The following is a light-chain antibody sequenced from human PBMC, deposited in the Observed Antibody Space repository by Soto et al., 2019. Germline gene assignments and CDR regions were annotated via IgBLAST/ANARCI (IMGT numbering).Light chain of an antibody. Sequence: QSALTQPRSVSGSPGQSVTISCTGTSGDVGGYNFVSWYQQHPGKAPTLMIFDVSQRPSGVPDRFSGSKSGNTASLTISGLQADDEADYYCCSYAGSSTFDVFGTGTKLTVL. V-gene: IGLV2-11*01. J-gene: IGLJ1*01. CDR2: DVS. CDR3: CSYAGSSTFDV. CDR1: SGDVGGYNF.